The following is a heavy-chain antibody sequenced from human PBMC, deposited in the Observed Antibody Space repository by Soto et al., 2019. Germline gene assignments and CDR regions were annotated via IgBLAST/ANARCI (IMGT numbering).Heavy chain of an antibody. CDR2: IYYSGST. CDR1: GGSISSYY. D-gene: IGHD3-22*01. J-gene: IGHJ5*02. CDR3: ARVVVTYPKGRQLNNWFDP. V-gene: IGHV4-59*01. Sequence: SETLSLTCTVSGGSISSYYWRWIRQPPGKGLEWIGYIYYSGSTNYNPSLKSRVTISVDTSKNQFSLKLSSVTAADTAVYYCARVVVTYPKGRQLNNWFDPWGQGTLVTVSS.